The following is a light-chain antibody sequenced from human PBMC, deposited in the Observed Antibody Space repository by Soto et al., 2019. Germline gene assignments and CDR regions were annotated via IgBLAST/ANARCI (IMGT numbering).Light chain of an antibody. J-gene: IGKJ4*01. CDR1: QSINNL. CDR3: QQYDSYPLT. Sequence: DIQMTQAPSTLSASVLYRVTITCLASQSINNLLSWYQQKPGKAPKLLIYDVSTLESGVPSRFSGSGSGTEFTLTISSLQPEDFATYYCQQYDSYPLTFGGGTKVDIK. V-gene: IGKV1-5*01. CDR2: DVS.